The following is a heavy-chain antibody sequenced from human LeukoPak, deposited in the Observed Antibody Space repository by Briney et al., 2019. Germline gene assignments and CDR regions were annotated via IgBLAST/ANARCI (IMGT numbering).Heavy chain of an antibody. CDR2: IWNDGSDK. V-gene: IGHV3-33*01. Sequence: PGGSLRLSCAASGFGFSSYAVHWVRQAPGKGPEWVAIIWNDGSDKYYADSVKGRFTISRDNSKNTLYLQMNSLRVEDTAMYYCARGGGIAAAGKVLDYWGQGTLVTVAS. D-gene: IGHD6-13*01. CDR1: GFGFSSYA. J-gene: IGHJ4*02. CDR3: ARGGGIAAAGKVLDY.